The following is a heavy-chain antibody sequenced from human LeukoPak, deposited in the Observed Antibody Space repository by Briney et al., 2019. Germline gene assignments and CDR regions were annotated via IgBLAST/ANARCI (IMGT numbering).Heavy chain of an antibody. CDR2: MWYDGSNK. V-gene: IGHV3-33*06. D-gene: IGHD3-16*01. J-gene: IGHJ6*03. CDR1: GFTFSSYG. CDR3: AKDTDAYGGDMDV. Sequence: PGRSLRLSCAASGFTFSSYGMHWVRQAPGKGLEWVAVMWYDGSNKYYADSVKGRFTISRDNSKNTLYLQMNSLRAEDTAVYYCAKDTDAYGGDMDVWGKGTTVTVSS.